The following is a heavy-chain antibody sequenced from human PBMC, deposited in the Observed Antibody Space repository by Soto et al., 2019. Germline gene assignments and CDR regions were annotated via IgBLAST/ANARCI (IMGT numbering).Heavy chain of an antibody. CDR2: IHVSGYT. J-gene: IGHJ5*02. Sequence: QLQLQESGSGLVKPSQTLSLTCSVSGASITSGSYSWSWVRQAPGKGLEWIGNIHVSGYTSFNPSLTGRVWRSVATSKNQFSLKLMSVTAADSAVYYWARGGALRPNGQVPLGPWGGGSLVMVSS. CDR3: ARGGALRPNGQVPLGP. V-gene: IGHV4-30-2*01. D-gene: IGHD2-8*01. CDR1: GASITSGSYS.